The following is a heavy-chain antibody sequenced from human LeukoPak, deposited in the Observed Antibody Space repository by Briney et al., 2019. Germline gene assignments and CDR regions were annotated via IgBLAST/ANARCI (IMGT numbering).Heavy chain of an antibody. CDR2: ISTSSSYI. Sequence: GGSLRLSCAASGFTFSSYSMNWVRQAPGKGLEWVSSISTSSSYIYYADSVKGRFTISRDKAKNSLYLEMNNVKAKDKAVYYCSGYRSGWTYYFDYWGQGTLVTVS. V-gene: IGHV3-21*01. CDR3: SGYRSGWTYYFDY. D-gene: IGHD6-19*01. CDR1: GFTFSSYS. J-gene: IGHJ4*02.